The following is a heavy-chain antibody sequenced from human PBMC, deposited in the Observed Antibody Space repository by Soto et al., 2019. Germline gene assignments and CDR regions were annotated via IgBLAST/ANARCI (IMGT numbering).Heavy chain of an antibody. Sequence: GGSLRLSCAAPGFTFSSYGMHWVRQAPGKGLEWVAVIWYDGSNKYYADSVKGRFTISRDNSKNTLYLQMNSLRAEDTAVYYCARDVFDYYDSSGYYDAFDIWGQGTMVTVSS. D-gene: IGHD3-22*01. CDR1: GFTFSSYG. CDR2: IWYDGSNK. V-gene: IGHV3-33*01. J-gene: IGHJ3*02. CDR3: ARDVFDYYDSSGYYDAFDI.